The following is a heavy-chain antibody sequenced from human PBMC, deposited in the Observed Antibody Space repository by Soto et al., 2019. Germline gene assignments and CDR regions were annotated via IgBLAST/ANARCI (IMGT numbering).Heavy chain of an antibody. CDR2: IISSSNNI. CDR1: GFTFSNYT. CDR3: ARQDIVVVPAATMREGYSYYGMDV. Sequence: XGSLRLSCAASGFTFSNYTMNWVRQAPGKGLDWVSSIISSSNNIYYADSVKGRFTISRDNAKNSLYLQMNSLIAEDTAVYYCARQDIVVVPAATMREGYSYYGMDVWGQGPAVTVSS. V-gene: IGHV3-21*04. J-gene: IGHJ6*02. D-gene: IGHD2-2*01.